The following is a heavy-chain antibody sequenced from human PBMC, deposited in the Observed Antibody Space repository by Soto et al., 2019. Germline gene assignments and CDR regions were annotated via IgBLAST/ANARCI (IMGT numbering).Heavy chain of an antibody. J-gene: IGHJ6*02. CDR1: GYTFTSYA. CDR2: INAGNGNT. D-gene: IGHD3-10*01. V-gene: IGHV1-3*01. CDR3: AREGPMDYYYYYGMDV. Sequence: ASVKVSCKASGYTFTSYAMHWVRQAPGQRLEWTGWINAGNGNTKYSQKFQGRVTITRDTSASTAYMELSSLRSEDTAVYYCAREGPMDYYYYYGMDVWGQGTTVTVSS.